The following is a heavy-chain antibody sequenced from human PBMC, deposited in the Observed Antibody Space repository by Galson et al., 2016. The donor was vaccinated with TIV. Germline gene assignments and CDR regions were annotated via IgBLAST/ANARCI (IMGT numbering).Heavy chain of an antibody. D-gene: IGHD2-8*01. CDR2: VDPEDGQT. J-gene: IGHJ6*02. Sequence: VKVSCKVSGYNFTDYYFHWMQQAPGKGFEWMGHVDPEDGQTKYAPKFQGRVTMTADTSTDTAYMELTSLRTEDTAIYYCTTVRLRGSGGMDVWGQGTTVIVS. V-gene: IGHV1-69-2*01. CDR3: TTVRLRGSGGMDV. CDR1: GYNFTDYY.